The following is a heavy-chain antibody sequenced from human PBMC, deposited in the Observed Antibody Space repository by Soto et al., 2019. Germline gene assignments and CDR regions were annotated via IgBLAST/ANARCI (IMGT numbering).Heavy chain of an antibody. CDR2: TYYRSKWYN. J-gene: IGHJ4*02. CDR3: ARAKYFDWLLWPPFDY. CDR1: GDSVSSNSAA. D-gene: IGHD3-9*01. V-gene: IGHV6-1*01. Sequence: QTLSLTCAISGDSVSSNSAAWNWIRQSPSRGLEWLGRTYYRSKWYNDYAVSVKSRITINPDTSKNQFSLQLNSVTPEDTAVYYCARAKYFDWLLWPPFDYWGQGTLVTVSS.